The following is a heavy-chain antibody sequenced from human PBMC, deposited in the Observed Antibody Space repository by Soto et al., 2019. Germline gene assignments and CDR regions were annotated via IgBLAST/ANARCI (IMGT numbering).Heavy chain of an antibody. CDR2: INPNSGGK. Sequence: ASVRVSCKASGYTFTGYYMHWVRQAPGQGLEWMGWINPNSGGKNYAQKFQGRVTMTRDTSISTAYMELSRLRSDDTAVYYCARVEYSSSWAQYNWFDPWGQRTLVNVSS. D-gene: IGHD6-13*01. J-gene: IGHJ5*02. CDR1: GYTFTGYY. CDR3: ARVEYSSSWAQYNWFDP. V-gene: IGHV1-2*02.